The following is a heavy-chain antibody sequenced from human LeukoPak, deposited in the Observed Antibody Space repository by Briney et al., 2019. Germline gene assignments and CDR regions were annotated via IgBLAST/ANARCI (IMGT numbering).Heavy chain of an antibody. V-gene: IGHV3-7*01. D-gene: IGHD6-19*01. CDR1: GFTFSNFW. Sequence: GGSLRLSCAASGFTFSNFWMNWVRQAPGKGLEWVAHVKDDGGDKNYVDSVKGRFTISRDNAKKSLYLQMNSLTADDTAVYYCARGTGWYPDYWGQGILVTVSS. CDR2: VKDDGGDK. CDR3: ARGTGWYPDY. J-gene: IGHJ4*02.